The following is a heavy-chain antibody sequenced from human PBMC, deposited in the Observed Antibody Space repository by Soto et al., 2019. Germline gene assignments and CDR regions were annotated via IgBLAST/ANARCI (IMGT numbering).Heavy chain of an antibody. J-gene: IGHJ3*02. CDR3: ARGGFYSAYRVDAFDI. CDR1: GYSFTSYD. V-gene: IGHV1-8*01. Sequence: QVQLVQSGADVKKPGASVRVSCKAAGYSFTSYDINWVRQATGQGLEWMGWMNPYSGNRGYAQKFQGRVIMTWNTSTSTAYMELSSLRSEDTAVYYCARGGFYSAYRVDAFDIWGQGTMVTVSS. CDR2: MNPYSGNR. D-gene: IGHD5-12*01.